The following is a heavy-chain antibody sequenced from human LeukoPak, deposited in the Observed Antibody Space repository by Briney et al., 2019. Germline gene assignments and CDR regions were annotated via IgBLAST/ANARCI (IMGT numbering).Heavy chain of an antibody. CDR1: GYTFTGYY. CDR2: INPNSGGT. J-gene: IGHJ4*02. V-gene: IGHV1-2*02. CDR3: ARDHLDYGGNSYPLDY. D-gene: IGHD4-23*01. Sequence: ASVKVSCKASGYTFTGYYMHRVRQAPGQGLEWMGWINPNSGGTNYAQKFQGRVTITADKSTSTAYMELSSLRSEDTAVYYCARDHLDYGGNSYPLDYWGQGTLVTVSS.